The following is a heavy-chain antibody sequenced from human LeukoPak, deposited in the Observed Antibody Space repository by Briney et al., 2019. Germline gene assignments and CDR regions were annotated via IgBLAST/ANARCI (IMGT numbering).Heavy chain of an antibody. CDR1: GYTLTELS. J-gene: IGHJ3*02. CDR2: FDPEDGET. CDR3: ATGPASIAAAGNAFDI. V-gene: IGHV1-24*01. Sequence: ASVKVSCKVFGYTLTELSMHWVRQAPGKGLEWMGGFDPEDGETIYAQKFQGRVTMTEDTSTDTAYMELSSLRSEDTAVYYCATGPASIAAAGNAFDIWGQGTMVTVSS. D-gene: IGHD6-13*01.